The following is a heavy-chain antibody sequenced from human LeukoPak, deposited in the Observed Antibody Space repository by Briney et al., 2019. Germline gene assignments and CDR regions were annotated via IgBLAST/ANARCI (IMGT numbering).Heavy chain of an antibody. Sequence: GGSLRLSCAASGFIFSRYEVNWVRQAPGKGLEWLSYISTSGSTIYYAHSVKGRFTISRDNAQNSLSLQMHSLRAEDTAVYYCARDGFCSSTSCYNDYWGQGTLVTVSS. V-gene: IGHV3-48*03. J-gene: IGHJ4*02. CDR1: GFIFSRYE. D-gene: IGHD2-2*02. CDR2: ISTSGSTI. CDR3: ARDGFCSSTSCYNDY.